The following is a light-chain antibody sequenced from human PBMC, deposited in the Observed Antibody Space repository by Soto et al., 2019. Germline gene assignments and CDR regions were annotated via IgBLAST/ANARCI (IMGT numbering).Light chain of an antibody. CDR3: QQDGSSPLT. CDR2: GAS. J-gene: IGKJ4*01. V-gene: IGKV3-20*01. CDR1: QSVSSSY. Sequence: EFVVTQFPGPLSLSPGERSTLSCMASQSVSSSYLAWYQQKPGQAPRLLIYGASSRATGIPDRFSGSGSGTDFTLTISRLEPEDFAVYYCQQDGSSPLTFGGGTKVDIK.